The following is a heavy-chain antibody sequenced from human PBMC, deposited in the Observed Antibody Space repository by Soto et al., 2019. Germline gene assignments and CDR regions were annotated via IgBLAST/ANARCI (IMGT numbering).Heavy chain of an antibody. V-gene: IGHV3-15*07. J-gene: IGHJ4*02. CDR1: GFTFRNAL. CDR3: TTLGSGYGGNDFDY. D-gene: IGHD3-10*01. CDR2: IKSKTGGGTT. Sequence: PGGPLRLPCPASGFTFRNALMNWVRQARGKGLEWVGRIKSKTGGGTTDYAAPVKSRFTISRDDSKNTLYLQMNSLKTENTAVYYCTTLGSGYGGNDFDYWGQGTLVTVSS.